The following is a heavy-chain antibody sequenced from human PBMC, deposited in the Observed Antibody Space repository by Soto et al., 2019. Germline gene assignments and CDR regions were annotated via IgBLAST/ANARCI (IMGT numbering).Heavy chain of an antibody. D-gene: IGHD1-26*01. J-gene: IGHJ6*02. CDR1: GDSVGNGPYY. CDR3: ARVGSSCHSGGCYYYYGLGV. V-gene: IGHV4-61*01. CDR2: IYYSGST. Sequence: QVRLQESGPGLVKPSETLSLSCLVSGDSVGNGPYYWSWIRQSPGQGLEWIAYIYYSGSTNVNPSLESRDNVSTDMSKSQFFLELRSVTAADAAVYFCARVGSSCHSGGCYYYYGLGVWRHGPTV.